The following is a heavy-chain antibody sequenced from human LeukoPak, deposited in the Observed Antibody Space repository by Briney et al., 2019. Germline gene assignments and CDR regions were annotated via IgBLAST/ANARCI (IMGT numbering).Heavy chain of an antibody. V-gene: IGHV4-39*01. J-gene: IGHJ4*02. D-gene: IGHD6-13*01. CDR1: GGSISSSSHY. Sequence: SETLSLTCTVSGGSISSSSHYWGWIRQPPGKGLEWIGSIYYSGSTYYNPSLKSRVTISVDTSKNQFSLKLSSVTAADTAVYYCARQPIAASTLDYWGRGTLVTVSS. CDR2: IYYSGST. CDR3: ARQPIAASTLDY.